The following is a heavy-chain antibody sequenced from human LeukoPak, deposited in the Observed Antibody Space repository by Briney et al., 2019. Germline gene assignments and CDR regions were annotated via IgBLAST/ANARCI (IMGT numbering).Heavy chain of an antibody. J-gene: IGHJ4*02. CDR3: TRVNGGLVLDY. D-gene: IGHD3/OR15-3a*01. CDR1: GGTFSSYA. V-gene: IGHV1-69*05. CDR2: IIPIFGTA. Sequence: VASVKVSCKASGGTFSSYAISWVRQAPGQGLEWMGGIIPIFGTANYAQKFQGRVTITTDESTSTAYMELSSLRSEDTAVYYCTRVNGGLVLDYWGQGTLVTVSS.